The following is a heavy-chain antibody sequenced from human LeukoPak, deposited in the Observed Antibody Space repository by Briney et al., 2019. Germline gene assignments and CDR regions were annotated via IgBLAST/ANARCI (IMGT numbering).Heavy chain of an antibody. D-gene: IGHD3-10*01. V-gene: IGHV1-2*04. Sequence: ASVKVSCKASGYTFTGYYMHWVRQAPGQGLEWMGWINPNSGGTNYAQKFQGWVTMTRDTSISTAYMELSRLRSDDTAVYYCAREYYGSGSYWARGAFDIWGQGTMVTVSS. J-gene: IGHJ3*02. CDR3: AREYYGSGSYWARGAFDI. CDR1: GYTFTGYY. CDR2: INPNSGGT.